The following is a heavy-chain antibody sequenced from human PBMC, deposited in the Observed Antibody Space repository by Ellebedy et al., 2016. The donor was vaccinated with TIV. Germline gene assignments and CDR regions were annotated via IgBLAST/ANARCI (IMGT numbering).Heavy chain of an antibody. CDR2: INGYNGNT. V-gene: IGHV1-18*04. J-gene: IGHJ4*02. D-gene: IGHD2-15*01. CDR1: GYTFSTYG. Sequence: AASVKVSCKASGYTFSTYGISWVRQPPGQGLEWMAWINGYNGNTNYAQNLQGRVTLTADTSTSTAYMELRSLRSDDTAVYYCARDFRSTCSSGSCYYFDYWGQGALVTVSS. CDR3: ARDFRSTCSSGSCYYFDY.